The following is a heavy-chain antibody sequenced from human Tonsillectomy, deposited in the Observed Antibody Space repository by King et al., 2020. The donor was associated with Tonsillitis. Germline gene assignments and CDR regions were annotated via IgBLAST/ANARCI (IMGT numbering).Heavy chain of an antibody. V-gene: IGHV1-69*09. Sequence: QLVQSGAEVKKPGSSVRVSCKASGGFFKNYGFNWVRQAPGQGLEWMGRVIPVVHVTNYAQKFKGRVTLTADESTGTANMELSSLTSEDTAVYYCATDGGRTPALHYFENWGQGTLVTVSS. CDR2: VIPVVHVT. D-gene: IGHD2-15*01. J-gene: IGHJ4*02. CDR3: ATDGGRTPALHYFEN. CDR1: GGFFKNYG.